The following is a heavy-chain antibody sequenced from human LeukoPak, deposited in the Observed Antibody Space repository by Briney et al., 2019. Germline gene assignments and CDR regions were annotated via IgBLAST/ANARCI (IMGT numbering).Heavy chain of an antibody. D-gene: IGHD3-10*01. CDR1: GFTFSSYS. CDR3: AKAGGYGSGSYYNHFDY. Sequence: GGSLRLSCAASGFTFSSYSMNWVRQAPGKGLEWVSSISSSSGYTYYADSVKGRFTISRDNSENTLYLQMSSLGADDTAVYYCAKAGGYGSGSYYNHFDYWGQGTLVTVSS. V-gene: IGHV3-21*04. CDR2: ISSSSGYT. J-gene: IGHJ4*02.